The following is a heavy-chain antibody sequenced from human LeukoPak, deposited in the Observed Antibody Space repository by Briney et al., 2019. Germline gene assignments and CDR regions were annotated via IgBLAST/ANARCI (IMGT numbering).Heavy chain of an antibody. J-gene: IGHJ4*02. D-gene: IGHD1-1*01. CDR3: ARDRGNDFLDY. CDR1: GVSLSSHG. V-gene: IGHV3-33*01. Sequence: TGGSLRLSCVVSGVSLSSHGIHWVRQAPGKGLEWVAFIWSDGSSEYYADSVKGRFTASRDNSKNTVYLQINGLRVEDTAVYHCARDRGNDFLDYWGQGTLVTVSS. CDR2: IWSDGSSE.